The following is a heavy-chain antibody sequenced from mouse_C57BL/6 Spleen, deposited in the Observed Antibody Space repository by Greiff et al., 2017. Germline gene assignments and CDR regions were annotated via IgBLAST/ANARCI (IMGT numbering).Heavy chain of an antibody. CDR1: GYTFTDYY. CDR2: IYPGSGNT. Sequence: QLQQSGAELVRPGASVKLSCKASGYTFTDYYINWVKQRPGQGLEWIARIYPGSGNTYYNEKFKGKATLTAEKSSSTAYMQLSSLTSEDSAVYFCARVGFAYWGQGTLVTVSA. V-gene: IGHV1-76*01. J-gene: IGHJ3*01. CDR3: ARVGFAY.